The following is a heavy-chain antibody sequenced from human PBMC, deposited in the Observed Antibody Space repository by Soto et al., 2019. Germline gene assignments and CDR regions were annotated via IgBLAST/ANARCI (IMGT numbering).Heavy chain of an antibody. CDR3: TTSQARRGYYYYYGMDV. J-gene: IGHJ6*02. CDR1: GFTFSNAW. D-gene: IGHD3-10*01. CDR2: IKSKTDGGTT. V-gene: IGHV3-15*07. Sequence: VGSLRLSCAASGFTFSNAWMNWVRQAPGKGLEWVGRIKSKTDGGTTDYAAPVKGRFTISRDDSKNTLYLQMNSLKTEDTAVYYCTTSQARRGYYYYYGMDVWGQGTTVNVSS.